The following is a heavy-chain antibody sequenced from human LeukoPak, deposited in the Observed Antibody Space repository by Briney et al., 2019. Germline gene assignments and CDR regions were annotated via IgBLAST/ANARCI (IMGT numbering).Heavy chain of an antibody. D-gene: IGHD6-13*01. Sequence: SETLSLTCAVSGGSISSGGYSWSWIRQPPGKGLEWIGYIYHSGSTYYNPSLKSRVTISVDRSKNQFSLKLSSVTAADTAVYYCARGDSSSRAFDYWGQGTLVTVSS. J-gene: IGHJ4*02. CDR3: ARGDSSSRAFDY. CDR2: IYHSGST. CDR1: GGSISSGGYS. V-gene: IGHV4-30-2*01.